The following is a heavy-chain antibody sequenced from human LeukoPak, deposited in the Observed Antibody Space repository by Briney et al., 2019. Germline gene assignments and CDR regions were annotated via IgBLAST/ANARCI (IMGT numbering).Heavy chain of an antibody. V-gene: IGHV4-34*01. CDR1: GGSFSGYY. J-gene: IGHJ4*02. D-gene: IGHD4-17*01. CDR2: INHSGST. Sequence: PSETLSLTCAVYGGSFSGYYWSWIRQPPGKGLEWIGEINHSGSTNYNPSLNSRVTISIDTSKNQFSLRLSSVTAADTAVYYCARQMSTVTADYWGQGTLVTVSS. CDR3: ARQMSTVTADY.